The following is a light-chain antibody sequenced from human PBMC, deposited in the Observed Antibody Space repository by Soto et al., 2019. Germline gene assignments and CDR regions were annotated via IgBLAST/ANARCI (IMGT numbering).Light chain of an antibody. Sequence: DIQMTQSPSTLSASVGDRVTITCRASQSVNSWLAWYQQKPGKAPTLLIYDASTLERGVPSRFSGTGSGTEFTLSIDSLQPDDFATYYCLQDINYPWTFGQGTKVDIK. CDR1: QSVNSW. CDR3: LQDINYPWT. CDR2: DAS. V-gene: IGKV1-5*01. J-gene: IGKJ1*01.